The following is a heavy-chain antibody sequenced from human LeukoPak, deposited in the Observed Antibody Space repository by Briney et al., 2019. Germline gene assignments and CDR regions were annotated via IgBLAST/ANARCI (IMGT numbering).Heavy chain of an antibody. D-gene: IGHD6-19*01. V-gene: IGHV3-9*01. CDR3: AKDNRRHYTSGPNPDSLH. Sequence: PGGSLRLSCPGSGFIFNNYAMHWVRQPPGKGLEWVPGISWNSGSIDYADSVKGRFTISRDNAKNSLYLQMNSLRVEDTAFYYCAKDNRRHYTSGPNPDSLHWGQGALVTVSS. J-gene: IGHJ4*02. CDR2: ISWNSGSI. CDR1: GFIFNNYA.